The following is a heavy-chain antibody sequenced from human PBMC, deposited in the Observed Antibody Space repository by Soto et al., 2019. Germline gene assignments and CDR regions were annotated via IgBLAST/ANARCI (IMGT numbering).Heavy chain of an antibody. J-gene: IGHJ3*02. CDR2: IYSGGST. V-gene: IGHV3-66*01. CDR1: GFTFSSYG. CDR3: ARDSPTGAFDI. Sequence: GGSLRLSCAASGFTFSSYGMHWVRQAPGKGLEWVAVIYSGGSTYYADSVKGRFTISRDNSKNTLYLQMNSLRAEDTAVYYCARDSPTGAFDIWGQGTMVTVSS.